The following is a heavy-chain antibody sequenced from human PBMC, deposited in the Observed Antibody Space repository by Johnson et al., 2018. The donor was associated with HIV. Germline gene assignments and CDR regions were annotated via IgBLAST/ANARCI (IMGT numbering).Heavy chain of an antibody. CDR1: GFTFSSYG. CDR3: ARELGYSSSNDAFDI. V-gene: IGHV3-30*02. D-gene: IGHD6-13*01. J-gene: IGHJ3*02. CDR2: IRYDGSNK. Sequence: QVQLVESGGGVVQPGGSLRLSCVASGFTFSSYGMHWVRQAPGKGLEWVAFIRYDGSNKYYADSVKGRFTISRDNSKNTLYLQMNSLRAEDTAVYYCARELGYSSSNDAFDIWGQGTVITVSS.